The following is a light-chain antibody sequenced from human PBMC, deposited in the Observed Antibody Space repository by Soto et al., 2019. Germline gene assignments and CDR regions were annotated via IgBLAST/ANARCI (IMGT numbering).Light chain of an antibody. Sequence: ETVLTQSPGTLSLSPGERASLSCRASQSISGRYLAWYQQKPGQAPRLLIYDASSRATGIPDRFSGSGSGTDFILTISRLEPEDFAVYYWQQYGSSPLTFGGGTKVEIK. J-gene: IGKJ4*01. CDR3: QQYGSSPLT. CDR1: QSISGRY. CDR2: DAS. V-gene: IGKV3-20*01.